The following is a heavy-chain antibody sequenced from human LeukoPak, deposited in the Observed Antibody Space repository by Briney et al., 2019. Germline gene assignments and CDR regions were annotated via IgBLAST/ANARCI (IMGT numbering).Heavy chain of an antibody. D-gene: IGHD2-2*01. J-gene: IGHJ4*02. CDR1: GYTFTSYG. CDR2: ISAYNGNT. CDR3: ARDEVGRDIVVVPAANFDY. Sequence: ASVKVSCKASGYTFTSYGISWVRQAPGQGLEWMGWISAYNGNTNYAQKLQGGVTMTTDTSTSTAYMELRSLRSDDTAVYYCARDEVGRDIVVVPAANFDYWGRGTLVTVSS. V-gene: IGHV1-18*01.